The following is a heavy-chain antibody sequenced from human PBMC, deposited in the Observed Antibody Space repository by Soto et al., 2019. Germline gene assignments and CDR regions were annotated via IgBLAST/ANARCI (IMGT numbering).Heavy chain of an antibody. D-gene: IGHD2-2*01. J-gene: IGHJ6*02. V-gene: IGHV1-3*01. Sequence: GASVKVSCKASGYTFTTYAMHWVRQAPGQRLEWMGWINAGNGATKYSQNFQDRVTIARDTSANTAFMELSSLRSEDTAMYYCARRTSHLKGYYYYYGMDVWGQGTTVTVSS. CDR2: INAGNGAT. CDR3: ARRTSHLKGYYYYYGMDV. CDR1: GYTFTTYA.